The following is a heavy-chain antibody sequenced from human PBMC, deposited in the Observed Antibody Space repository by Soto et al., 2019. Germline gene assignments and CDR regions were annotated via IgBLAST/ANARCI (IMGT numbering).Heavy chain of an antibody. CDR1: GGSISSGGYY. J-gene: IGHJ5*01. CDR2: IYYSGST. V-gene: IGHV4-31*03. D-gene: IGHD6-13*01. Sequence: PSESLSLTCTVSGGSISSGGYYWSWIRQHPGKGLEWIGYIYYSGSTYYNPSLKSRVTISVDTSKTQFYLKMSPVTAAATAVYYWARELGGSSWYWFDSWGQGTLVTVSS. CDR3: ARELGGSSWYWFDS.